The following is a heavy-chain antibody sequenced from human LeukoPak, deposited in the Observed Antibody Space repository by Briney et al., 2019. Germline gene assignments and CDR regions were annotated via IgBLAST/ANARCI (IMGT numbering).Heavy chain of an antibody. V-gene: IGHV4-4*07. D-gene: IGHD3-10*01. J-gene: IGHJ4*02. CDR3: ARDTYYFGSGSYYFDY. CDR2: IHTSGGT. CDR1: GGSISSYY. Sequence: PSETLSLTCTVSGGSISSYYWSWIRQPAGKGLEWIGGIHTSGGTNYNPSLKSRVTISVDTSKNQFSLKLSSVTAADTAVYYCARDTYYFGSGSYYFDYWGQGTLVTVSS.